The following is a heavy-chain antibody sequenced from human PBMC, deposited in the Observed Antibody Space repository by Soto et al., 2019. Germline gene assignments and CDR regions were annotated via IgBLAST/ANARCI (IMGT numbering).Heavy chain of an antibody. CDR1: GYSFTSYW. V-gene: IGHV5-51*01. Sequence: GESLKISCKASGYSFTSYWIGWVRQMPGKGLEWMGIIYPGDSDTRYRPSLLGQVTISADKSIRTAYLQWSSLKASDTAIYYCARAIEMATIGWFDPWGQGTLGTAPQ. CDR2: IYPGDSDT. D-gene: IGHD5-12*01. CDR3: ARAIEMATIGWFDP. J-gene: IGHJ5*02.